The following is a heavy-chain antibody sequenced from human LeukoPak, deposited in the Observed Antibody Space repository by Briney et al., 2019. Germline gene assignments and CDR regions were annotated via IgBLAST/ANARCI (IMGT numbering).Heavy chain of an antibody. Sequence: GGSLRLSCAGSGFTFSSYDMSWVRQAPGKGLEWVSAISGSGGRTHYADSVKGRFTISRDNSQSTLYMHMNSLRAEDTAVYYCATERWTTTAFDIWGRGTMVTVSS. V-gene: IGHV3-23*01. CDR1: GFTFSSYD. D-gene: IGHD1-14*01. CDR2: ISGSGGRT. CDR3: ATERWTTTAFDI. J-gene: IGHJ3*02.